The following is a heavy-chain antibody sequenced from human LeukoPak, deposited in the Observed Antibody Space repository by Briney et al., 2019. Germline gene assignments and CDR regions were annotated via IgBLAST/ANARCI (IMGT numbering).Heavy chain of an antibody. D-gene: IGHD7-27*01. J-gene: IGHJ4*02. CDR3: ARQVNWDYFDY. CDR1: NDSISSGDYY. Sequence: SETLSLTCTVSNDSISSGDYYWNWIRQPPGKGLEWIGYIFHRGGTSYDPSLKSRVTMSIDTSNNQFSLKLTSVTAADTAMYFCARQVNWDYFDYWGQGPLVTDSS. CDR2: IFHRGGT. V-gene: IGHV4-30-4*01.